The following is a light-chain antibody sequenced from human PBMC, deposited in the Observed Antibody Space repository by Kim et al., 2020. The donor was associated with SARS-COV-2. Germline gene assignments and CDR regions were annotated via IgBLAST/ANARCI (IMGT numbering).Light chain of an antibody. CDR2: DAS. J-gene: IGKJ3*01. V-gene: IGKV1-5*01. CDR3: QQYNNYPFT. Sequence: EDTVTISCRAKHSITTWLAWFQQKPGKAPNVLIYDASTRKSGAPSSFSGSGSGTEFTLTISRLQPDDVGAYYCQQYNNYPFTFGPGTKVDIK. CDR1: HSITTW.